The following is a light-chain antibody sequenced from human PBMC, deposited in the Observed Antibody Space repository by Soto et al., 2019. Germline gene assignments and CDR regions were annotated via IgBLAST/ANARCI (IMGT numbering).Light chain of an antibody. CDR2: GIS. J-gene: IGKJ2*01. CDR3: QQYNNWPHT. Sequence: EVVVTQAPSTLSVSLGQRATLSCRTSQTVSNNLAWYRQKPGRAPSLLIYGISTRATGLPARFSGAGSGTEFTLTISSLQSEDSALYYCQQYNNWPHTFGQGTKLEIK. V-gene: IGKV3-15*01. CDR1: QTVSNN.